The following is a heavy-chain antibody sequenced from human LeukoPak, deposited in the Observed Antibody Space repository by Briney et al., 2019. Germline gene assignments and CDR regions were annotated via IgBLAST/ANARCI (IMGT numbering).Heavy chain of an antibody. D-gene: IGHD1-26*01. J-gene: IGHJ4*02. CDR1: GYTFTSYA. CDR2: INAGNGNT. CDR3: ARDFRGGSYFVY. Sequence: ASVKVSCKASGYTFTSYAMHWVRQAPGQRLEWMGWINAGNGNTKYSQKFQGRVTITRDTSASTAYMELSSLRSEDTAVYYCARDFRGGSYFVYWGQGTLVTVFS. V-gene: IGHV1-3*01.